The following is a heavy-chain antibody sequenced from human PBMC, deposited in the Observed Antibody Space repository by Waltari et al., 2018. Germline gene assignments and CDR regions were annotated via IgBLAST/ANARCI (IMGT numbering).Heavy chain of an antibody. CDR1: GYTFTSYY. J-gene: IGHJ3*02. CDR3: ARGPRVRGVRNAFDI. D-gene: IGHD3-10*01. Sequence: QVQLVQSGAEVKKPGASVKVSCKASGYTFTSYYMHWVRQAPGQGLEWMGILNPSGGSKSYAKKFQGRVTMTRDTSTSTVYMELSSLRSEDTAVYYCARGPRVRGVRNAFDIWCQGTMVTVSS. V-gene: IGHV1-46*01. CDR2: LNPSGGSK.